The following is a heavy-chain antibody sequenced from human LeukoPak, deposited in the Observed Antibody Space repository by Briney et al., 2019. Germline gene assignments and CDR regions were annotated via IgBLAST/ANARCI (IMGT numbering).Heavy chain of an antibody. J-gene: IGHJ5*02. CDR3: ARHFKGIAAASKFDP. CDR1: GYSISSGYY. CDR2: IYHSGST. V-gene: IGHV4-38-2*02. Sequence: PSETLSLTCTVSGYSISSGYYWGWIRQPPGKGLEWIGSIYHSGSTYYNPSLKSRVTISVDTSKNQFSLKLSSVTAADTAVYYCARHFKGIAAASKFDPWGQGTLVTVSS. D-gene: IGHD6-13*01.